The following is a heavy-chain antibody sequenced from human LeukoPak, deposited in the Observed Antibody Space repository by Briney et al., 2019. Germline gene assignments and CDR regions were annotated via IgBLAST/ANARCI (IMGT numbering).Heavy chain of an antibody. V-gene: IGHV4-30-2*01. CDR2: IYHSGST. D-gene: IGHD2-15*01. CDR1: GGSISSGGYS. Sequence: SETLSLTCAVSGGSISSGGYSWSWIRQPPGKGLEWIGYIYHSGSTYYNPSLKSRVTISVDRSKNQFSLKLSSVTAADTAVYYCARGFRDIVVVVAATPTNQNWFDPWGQGTLVTVSS. CDR3: ARGFRDIVVVVAATPTNQNWFDP. J-gene: IGHJ5*02.